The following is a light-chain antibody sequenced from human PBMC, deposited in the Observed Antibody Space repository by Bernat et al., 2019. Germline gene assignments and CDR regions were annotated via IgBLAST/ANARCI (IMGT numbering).Light chain of an antibody. Sequence: DIQMTQSPSSLSASVGDRVTITCRASQSISSYLNWYQQKPGKAPKLLIYAASILQSGVPSRFSGRGSGTDFTLTISSLQPEDFATYYCQQSYSIPRTFGGGTKVEI. CDR3: QQSYSIPRT. J-gene: IGKJ4*01. V-gene: IGKV1-39*01. CDR1: QSISSY. CDR2: AAS.